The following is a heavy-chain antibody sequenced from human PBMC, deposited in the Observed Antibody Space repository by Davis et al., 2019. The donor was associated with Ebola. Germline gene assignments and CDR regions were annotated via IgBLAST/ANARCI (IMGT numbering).Heavy chain of an antibody. V-gene: IGHV3-23*01. CDR1: GFTFNKYG. D-gene: IGHD2-21*01. CDR2: VSRKGGT. J-gene: IGHJ4*02. CDR3: ARERLECGGDCHDY. Sequence: GESLKISCAASGFTFNKYGMSWVRQALGKGLEWVAAVSRKGGTYYADSVKGRFTVSRDTSKDTLFLQMDSLRAEDTAVYYCARERLECGGDCHDYWGQGTLVTVSS.